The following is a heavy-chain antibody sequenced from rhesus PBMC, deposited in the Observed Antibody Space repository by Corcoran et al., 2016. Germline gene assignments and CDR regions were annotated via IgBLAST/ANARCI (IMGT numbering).Heavy chain of an antibody. D-gene: IGHD2-21*01. CDR2: SYGSGGCT. CDR1: GGSLSSSNW. CDR3: ARRVVVAMGSLDV. V-gene: IGHV4-93*02. Sequence: VQLQESGPAVVKPSETLSLTCAVSGGSLSSSNWWSWIRQSPGKGLEWIGGSYGSGGCTDYTPPRRGRGTISIATSKSEFSLKRSSVTAADTAVYYWARRVVVAMGSLDVWGRGVLVTVSS. J-gene: IGHJ5-2*02.